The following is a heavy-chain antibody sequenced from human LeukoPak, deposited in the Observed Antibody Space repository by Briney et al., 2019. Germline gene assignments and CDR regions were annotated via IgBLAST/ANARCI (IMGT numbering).Heavy chain of an antibody. D-gene: IGHD1-26*01. V-gene: IGHV3-48*04. CDR1: GFTFIGYS. Sequence: GGCLILAFAAPGFTFIGYSIASGRQAPAKGLGWLSYISSSSSTIYYADSVKGRVTISRDNAKNSLYLQMNSLRAEDTAVYYCARVRGSYSADYWGQGTLVTVSS. J-gene: IGHJ4*02. CDR3: ARVRGSYSADY. CDR2: ISSSSSTI.